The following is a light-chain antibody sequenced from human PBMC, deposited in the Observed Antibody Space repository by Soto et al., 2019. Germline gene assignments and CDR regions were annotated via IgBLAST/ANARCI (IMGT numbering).Light chain of an antibody. CDR3: HQSYSTLFT. Sequence: DIVMTQSPDSLAVSLGERATINCKSSQSVLYSSNNKNYLAWYQQKPGQPPKLLIYWASTRESGVPDRFSGSGSGTDFTLTISSLQAEDVAVYYCHQSYSTLFTFGPGTKVDIK. V-gene: IGKV4-1*01. CDR2: WAS. CDR1: QSVLYSSNNKNY. J-gene: IGKJ3*01.